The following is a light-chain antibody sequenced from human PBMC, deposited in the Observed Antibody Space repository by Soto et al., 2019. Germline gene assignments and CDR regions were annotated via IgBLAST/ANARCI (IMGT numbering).Light chain of an antibody. CDR2: KAS. Sequence: DIQMTQSPSTLSASVGDRVTITCRASQSISSWSAWYQQKPGKAPKLLIYKASSLESGVPSRFSGSGSGTEFTLTISSLQPDYFATYYCQQYNSLWTFGQGTKVEIK. J-gene: IGKJ1*01. CDR3: QQYNSLWT. CDR1: QSISSW. V-gene: IGKV1-5*03.